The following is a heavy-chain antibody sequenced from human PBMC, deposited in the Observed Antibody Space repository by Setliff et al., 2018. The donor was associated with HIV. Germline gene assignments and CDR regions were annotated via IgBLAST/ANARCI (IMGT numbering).Heavy chain of an antibody. Sequence: SETLSLTCAVSGGSISSSNWWSWVRQPPGKGLEWIGEINYSGSTNYNPSLKSRVTISIDTSKNQFSLKLSSVTAAGTAVYYCARGLDSWSSHVFDMWGQGTMVTVSS. V-gene: IGHV4-4*02. D-gene: IGHD6-6*01. CDR2: INYSGST. J-gene: IGHJ3*02. CDR3: ARGLDSWSSHVFDM. CDR1: GGSISSSNW.